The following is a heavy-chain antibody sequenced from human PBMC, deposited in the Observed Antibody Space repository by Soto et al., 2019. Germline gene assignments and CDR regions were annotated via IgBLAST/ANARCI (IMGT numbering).Heavy chain of an antibody. CDR1: GYTFTSYG. CDR3: ARVDTAMVRARCWFDP. CDR2: ISAYNGNT. V-gene: IGHV1-18*04. D-gene: IGHD5-18*01. Sequence: ASVKVSCKASGYTFTSYGISWVRQAPGQGLEWMGWISAYNGNTNYAQKLQGRVTMTTDTSTSTAYMELRSLRSDDTAVYYCARVDTAMVRARCWFDPWGQGTLVTVSS. J-gene: IGHJ5*02.